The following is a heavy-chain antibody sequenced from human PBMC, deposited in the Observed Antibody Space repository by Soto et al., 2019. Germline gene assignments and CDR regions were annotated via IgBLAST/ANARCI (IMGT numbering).Heavy chain of an antibody. V-gene: IGHV3-48*03. J-gene: IGHJ4*02. CDR3: AREGDTAMVPGIAAAGSEGGGLCFDY. D-gene: IGHD6-13*01. CDR1: GFTFSSYE. Sequence: EVQLVESGGGLVQPGGSLRLSCAASGFTFSSYEMNWVRQAPGTGLEWVSYISSSGSTIYYADSVKGRFTISRDNAKHSLYVQMNRLRGEVTAFYYCAREGDTAMVPGIAAAGSEGGGLCFDYWGQGTLVTVSS. CDR2: ISSSGSTI.